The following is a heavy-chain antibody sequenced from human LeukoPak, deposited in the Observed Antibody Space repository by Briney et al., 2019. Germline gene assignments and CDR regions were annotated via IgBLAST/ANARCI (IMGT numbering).Heavy chain of an antibody. D-gene: IGHD6-13*01. CDR3: AKALSSSWYGGFDP. CDR1: GFTFSSFA. J-gene: IGHJ5*02. Sequence: GGSLRLSCAASGFTFSSFAMSWVRQAPGKGLEWVSGISGSGGSTYYADSVKGRLTISRDNSKTTLYLLMNSLRAEDTAVYYCAKALSSSWYGGFDPWGQGSLVTVSS. CDR2: ISGSGGST. V-gene: IGHV3-23*01.